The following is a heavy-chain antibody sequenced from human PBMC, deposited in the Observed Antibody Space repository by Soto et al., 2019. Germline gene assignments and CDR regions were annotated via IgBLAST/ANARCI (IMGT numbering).Heavy chain of an antibody. CDR3: ARDSTDWYGFDY. D-gene: IGHD6-19*01. CDR2: IYWDDDK. Sequence: GPTLVNPTQTLTLTCTFSGFSLSTRGVGVGWIRQPPGKALEWLALIYWDDDKRYSPSLKSRLTITKDTSKNQVVLTLTNVAPVDTGTYYCARDSTDWYGFDYWGQGALVTVS. J-gene: IGHJ4*02. CDR1: GFSLSTRGVG. V-gene: IGHV2-5*02.